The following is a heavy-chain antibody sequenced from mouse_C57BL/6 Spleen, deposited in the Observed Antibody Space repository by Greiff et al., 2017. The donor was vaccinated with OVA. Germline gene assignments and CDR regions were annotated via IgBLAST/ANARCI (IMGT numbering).Heavy chain of an antibody. CDR1: GYAFSSYW. CDR3: ARVGYSGSGYVYCDY. Sequence: VQLQESGAELVKPGASVKISCKASGYAFSSYWMNWVKQRPGKGLEWIGQIYPGDGDTNYNGKFKGKATLTADKSSSTAYMQLSSLTSEDSAVYFGARVGYSGSGYVYCDYWGQGTTLTVSS. D-gene: IGHD1-1*01. V-gene: IGHV1-80*01. J-gene: IGHJ2*01. CDR2: IYPGDGDT.